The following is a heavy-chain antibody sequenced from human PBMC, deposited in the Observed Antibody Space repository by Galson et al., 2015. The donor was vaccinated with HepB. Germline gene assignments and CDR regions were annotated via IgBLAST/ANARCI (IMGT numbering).Heavy chain of an antibody. Sequence: SVKVSCKASGYTLTSYAMNWVRQAPGQGLEWMGWINTNTGNPTYAQGFTGRFVFSLDTSVSTAYLQISSLKAEDTAVYYCARDRRGRRARIVWFGEHLNWFDPWGQGTLVTVSS. CDR1: GYTLTSYA. CDR2: INTNTGNP. J-gene: IGHJ5*02. CDR3: ARDRRGRRARIVWFGEHLNWFDP. V-gene: IGHV7-4-1*02. D-gene: IGHD3-10*01.